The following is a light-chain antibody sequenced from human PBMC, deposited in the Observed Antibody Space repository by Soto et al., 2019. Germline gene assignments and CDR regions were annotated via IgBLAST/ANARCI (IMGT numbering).Light chain of an antibody. CDR3: LLYYGGAQPAV. V-gene: IGLV7-43*01. CDR1: TGAVTSGHY. J-gene: IGLJ2*01. CDR2: STS. Sequence: QAVVTQEPSLTVSPGGTVTLTCASSTGAVTSGHYPNWFQQKPGQAPRTLIYSTSKKHSWSPARVSGSLLGGKAALTLSGVQPEDEAEYYCLLYYGGAQPAVFGGGTKLTVL.